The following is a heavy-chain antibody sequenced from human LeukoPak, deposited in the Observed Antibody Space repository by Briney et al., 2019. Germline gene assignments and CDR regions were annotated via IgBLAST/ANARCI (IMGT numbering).Heavy chain of an antibody. J-gene: IGHJ6*02. V-gene: IGHV3-66*01. CDR2: IYSGGST. Sequence: QSGGSLRLSCAASGFTVSSNYMSWVRQAPGKGLEWVSAIYSGGSTYYADSVKGRFTISRDNSKNTLYLQMNSLRAEDTAVYYCARDGSGGYGQDYYYYGLDVWGQGTTVTVSS. CDR1: GFTVSSNY. D-gene: IGHD1-26*01. CDR3: ARDGSGGYGQDYYYYGLDV.